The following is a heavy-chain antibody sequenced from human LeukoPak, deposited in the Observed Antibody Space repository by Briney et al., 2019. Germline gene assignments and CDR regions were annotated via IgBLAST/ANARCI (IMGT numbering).Heavy chain of an antibody. Sequence: GASVKVSCKASGYTFTGYYMYWVRQAPGQGLEWLGWINPNTGGTNYAQKFQGRVTMTRDTSISTAYMELSRLRSDDTAVYYCARDYFGSGSSSAEYFQHWGQGTLVTVSS. J-gene: IGHJ1*01. CDR3: ARDYFGSGSSSAEYFQH. CDR2: INPNTGGT. CDR1: GYTFTGYY. V-gene: IGHV1-2*02. D-gene: IGHD3-10*01.